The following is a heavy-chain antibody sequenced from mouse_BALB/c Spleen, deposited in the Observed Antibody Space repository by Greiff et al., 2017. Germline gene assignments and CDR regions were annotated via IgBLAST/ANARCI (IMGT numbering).Heavy chain of an antibody. CDR2: IYWDDDK. CDR1: GFSLSTSGMG. D-gene: IGHD2-10*02. CDR3: ARRAGYDYYAMDY. Sequence: QVTLNESGPGILQPSQTLSLTCSFSGFSLSTSGMGVSWIRQPSGKGLEWLAHIYWDDDKRYNPSLKSRLTISKDTSSNQVFLKITSVDTADTATYYCARRAGYDYYAMDYWGQGTSVTVSS. J-gene: IGHJ4*01. V-gene: IGHV8-12*01.